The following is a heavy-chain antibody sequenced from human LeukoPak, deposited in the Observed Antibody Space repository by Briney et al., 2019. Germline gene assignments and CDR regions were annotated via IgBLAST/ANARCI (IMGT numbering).Heavy chain of an antibody. CDR3: ARRGPLLWFGELLRINWFDP. CDR2: IRYDGSNK. CDR1: GFTFSSYG. D-gene: IGHD3-10*01. J-gene: IGHJ5*02. V-gene: IGHV3-30*02. Sequence: GGSLRLSCAASGFTFSSYGMHWVRQAPGKGLEWVAFIRYDGSNKYYADSVKGRFTISRDNSKNTLYLQMNSLRAEDTAVYYCARRGPLLWFGELLRINWFDPWGQGTLVTVSS.